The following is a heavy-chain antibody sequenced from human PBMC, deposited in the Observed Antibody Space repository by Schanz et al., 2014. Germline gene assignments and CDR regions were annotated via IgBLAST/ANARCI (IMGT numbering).Heavy chain of an antibody. J-gene: IGHJ4*02. D-gene: IGHD4-17*01. Sequence: QVQLVESGGGVVQPGRSLRLSCAASGFTFSSYGMHWVRQAPGKGLEWVAVIWYDGSNKYYADSVKGRFTISRDNAKNTLYLQMNTLRAEDTAVYYCARKMKLGVYGGKGQDSLDIWGQGTLVTVSS. CDR2: IWYDGSNK. CDR1: GFTFSSYG. V-gene: IGHV3-33*03. CDR3: ARKMKLGVYGGKGQDSLDI.